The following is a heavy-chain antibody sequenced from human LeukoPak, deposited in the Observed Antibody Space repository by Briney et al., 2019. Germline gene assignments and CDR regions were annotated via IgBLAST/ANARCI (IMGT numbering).Heavy chain of an antibody. V-gene: IGHV3-43*02. CDR1: GFTFDDYA. Sequence: PGGSLRLSCAASGFTFDDYAMHWVRQAPGKGLEWVSLISGDGGSTYYADSVKGRFTISRDNSKNSLYLQMNSLRTEDTALYYCAKDLGYCSSTSCSHYYYGMDVWGQGTTVTVSS. CDR2: ISGDGGST. D-gene: IGHD2-2*01. CDR3: AKDLGYCSSTSCSHYYYGMDV. J-gene: IGHJ6*02.